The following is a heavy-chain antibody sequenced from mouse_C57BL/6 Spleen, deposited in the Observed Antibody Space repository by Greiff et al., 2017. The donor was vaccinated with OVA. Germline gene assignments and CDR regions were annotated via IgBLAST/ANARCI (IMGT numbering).Heavy chain of an antibody. CDR2: ISYDGSN. J-gene: IGHJ4*01. Sequence: VQLQQSGPGLVKPSQSLSLTCSVTGYSITSGYYWNWIRQFPGNKLEWMGYISYDGSNNYNPSLKNRISITRDTSKNQFFLKLNSVTTEDTATYYCARDRRYGNYDAMDYWGQGTSVTVSS. V-gene: IGHV3-6*01. D-gene: IGHD2-10*02. CDR3: ARDRRYGNYDAMDY. CDR1: GYSITSGYY.